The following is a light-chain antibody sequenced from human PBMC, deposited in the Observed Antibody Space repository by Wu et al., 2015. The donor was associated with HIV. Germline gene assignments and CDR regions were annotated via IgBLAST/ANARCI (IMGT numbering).Light chain of an antibody. Sequence: EIVMTQSPATLSVSPGERATLSCRASQSVSSNLAWYQQKPGQAPRLLIYGASTRATGIPARFSGSGSGTDFTLTISSLEPEDFAVYYCQQYNNWPPLTFGGRDQGGDQT. CDR2: GAS. J-gene: IGKJ4*01. V-gene: IGKV3-15*01. CDR3: QQYNNWPPLT. CDR1: QSVSSN.